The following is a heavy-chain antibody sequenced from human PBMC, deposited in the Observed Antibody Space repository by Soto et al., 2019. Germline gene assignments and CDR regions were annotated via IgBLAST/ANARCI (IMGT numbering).Heavy chain of an antibody. D-gene: IGHD3-3*01. Sequence: PGGSVRLSCAASGFTFSSYAMHWVRQAPGKGLEWVAVISYDGSNKYYADSVKGRFTISRDNSKNTLYLQMNSLRAEDTAVYYCARDKLLEWSFDYSGQAPLVTVSS. CDR1: GFTFSSYA. J-gene: IGHJ4*02. CDR2: ISYDGSNK. V-gene: IGHV3-30-3*01. CDR3: ARDKLLEWSFDY.